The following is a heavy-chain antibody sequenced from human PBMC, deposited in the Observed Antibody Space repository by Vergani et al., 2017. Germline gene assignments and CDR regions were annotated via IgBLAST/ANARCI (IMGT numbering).Heavy chain of an antibody. D-gene: IGHD6-19*01. CDR3: AKDARRSNGWYYFVS. V-gene: IGHV3-23*01. Sequence: VQLQESGGGLVQPGGSLRLSCAASGFTFSSYDMNWVRQAPGKGLEWVSGITNSGDKAYYADSVKGRFTISRDNSKNTLSLQINSLRADDTAIYYCAKDARRSNGWYYFVSWGQGSLVTVSS. J-gene: IGHJ4*02. CDR2: ITNSGDKA. CDR1: GFTFSSYD.